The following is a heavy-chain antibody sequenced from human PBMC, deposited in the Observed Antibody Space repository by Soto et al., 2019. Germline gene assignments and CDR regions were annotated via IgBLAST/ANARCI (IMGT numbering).Heavy chain of an antibody. CDR3: ATEGSGGPNYYYYYMDV. J-gene: IGHJ6*03. CDR1: GFTFSSYA. CDR2: ISGSGGST. D-gene: IGHD2-8*02. V-gene: IGHV3-23*01. Sequence: GGSLRLSCAASGFTFSSYAMSWVRQAPGKGLEWVSAISGSGGSTYYADSVKGRFTISRDKSTSTAYMELSSLRSEDTAVYYCATEGSGGPNYYYYYMDVWGKGTTVTVSS.